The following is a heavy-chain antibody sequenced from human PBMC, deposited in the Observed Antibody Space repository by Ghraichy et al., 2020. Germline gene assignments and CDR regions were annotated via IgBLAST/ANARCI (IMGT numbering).Heavy chain of an antibody. CDR3: AREAATSNGFDY. V-gene: IGHV1-2*02. CDR1: GYTFIAYY. J-gene: IGHJ4*02. D-gene: IGHD6-25*01. Sequence: ASVKVSCKASGYTFIAYYIHWVRQAPGQGLEWMGWVNPNSGGTKTAQKFQGRVTVTGDTSVTTAYLELSRLTSDDMALYYCAREAATSNGFDYWGQGTLVTVSS. CDR2: VNPNSGGT.